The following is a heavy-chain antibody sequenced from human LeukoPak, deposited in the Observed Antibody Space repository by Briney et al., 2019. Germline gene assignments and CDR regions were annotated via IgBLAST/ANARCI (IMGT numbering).Heavy chain of an antibody. CDR2: ISYDGSNK. Sequence: HPGGSLRLSCAASGFTFSSYGMHWVRQAPGKGLEWVAVISYDGSNKYYADSVKGRFTISRDNSKNTLYLQMNSLRAEDTAVYYCAKSGGGGVLRFLEWLKRDDYWGQGTLVTVSS. D-gene: IGHD3-3*01. J-gene: IGHJ4*02. CDR3: AKSGGGGVLRFLEWLKRDDY. V-gene: IGHV3-30*18. CDR1: GFTFSSYG.